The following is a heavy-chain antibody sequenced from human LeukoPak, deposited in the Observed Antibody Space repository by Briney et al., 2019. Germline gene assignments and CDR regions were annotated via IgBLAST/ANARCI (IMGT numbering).Heavy chain of an antibody. CDR1: GGSFSGYY. V-gene: IGHV4-34*01. D-gene: IGHD3-10*01. CDR2: INHSGST. J-gene: IGHJ6*03. Sequence: SETLSLTCAVYGGSFSGYYWSWIRQPPGKGLEWIGEINHSGSTNYNPSLKSRVTISVDTSKNQFSLKLSSVTAADTAVYYCARENASMVRGVPYYYYYMDVWGKGTTVTVSS. CDR3: ARENASMVRGVPYYYYYMDV.